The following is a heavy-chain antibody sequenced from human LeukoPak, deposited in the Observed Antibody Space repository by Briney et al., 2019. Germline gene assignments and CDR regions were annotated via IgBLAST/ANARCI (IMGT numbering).Heavy chain of an antibody. CDR1: GFTFSTYA. CDR3: AKSRSSNSWSALNY. V-gene: IGHV3-23*01. Sequence: GGSLRLSCAVSGFTFSTYAMNWVRQAPGKGLEWVSAISGSGGSTYYADSVRGRFTISRDNSENTLYLQMNSLRAEDTAVYYCAKSRSSNSWSALNYWGQGTLVTVSS. CDR2: ISGSGGST. J-gene: IGHJ4*02. D-gene: IGHD6-13*01.